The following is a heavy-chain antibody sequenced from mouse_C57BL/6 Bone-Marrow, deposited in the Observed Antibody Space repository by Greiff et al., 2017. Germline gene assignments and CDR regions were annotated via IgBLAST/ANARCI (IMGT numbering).Heavy chain of an antibody. CDR1: GFTFSDYY. CDR2: ISNGGGST. Sequence: EVKLMESGGGLVQPGGSLKLSCAASGFTFSDYYMSWVRQTPEKRLEWVAYISNGGGSTYYPDTVKGRFTISRDNAKNTLYLQMSRLKSEDTAMYYCAIHVVATDYAMDYWGQGTSVTVSS. CDR3: AIHVVATDYAMDY. D-gene: IGHD1-1*01. J-gene: IGHJ4*01. V-gene: IGHV5-12*01.